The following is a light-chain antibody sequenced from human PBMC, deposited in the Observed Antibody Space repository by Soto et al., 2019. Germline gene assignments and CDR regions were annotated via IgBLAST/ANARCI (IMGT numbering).Light chain of an antibody. CDR2: GAS. Sequence: EIVLTQSPGTLSMSPGERATLSCRASQSITQSFLAWYQQRPGQSPRLLIYGASNRTAGIPGRFSGSGSGTAFSRTISRLEPEDFAVYYCQQYASSPLTFGGATKLEIK. J-gene: IGKJ4*01. CDR3: QQYASSPLT. CDR1: QSITQSF. V-gene: IGKV3-20*01.